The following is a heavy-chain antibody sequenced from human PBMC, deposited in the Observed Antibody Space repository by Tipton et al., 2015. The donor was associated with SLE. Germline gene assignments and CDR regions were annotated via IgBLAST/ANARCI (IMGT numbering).Heavy chain of an antibody. CDR3: ARGLLMVYAIHGRYFDY. D-gene: IGHD2-8*01. Sequence: QLVQSGPEVKKPGTSVKVSCKASGFTFTSSAMQWVRQARGQRLEWIGWIVVGSGNTNYAQKFQERVTITRDMSTSTAYMELNSLRAEDTAVYYCARGLLMVYAIHGRYFDYWGQGTLVTVSS. CDR1: GFTFTSSA. J-gene: IGHJ4*02. V-gene: IGHV1-58*02. CDR2: IVVGSGNT.